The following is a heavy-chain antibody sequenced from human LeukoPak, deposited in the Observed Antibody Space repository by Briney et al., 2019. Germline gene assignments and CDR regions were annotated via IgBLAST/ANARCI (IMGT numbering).Heavy chain of an antibody. CDR2: IYTSGST. J-gene: IGHJ5*02. CDR1: GGSISSGSYY. V-gene: IGHV4-61*02. Sequence: SQTLSLTCTVSGGSISSGSYYWSWIRQPAGKGLEWIGRIYTSGSTNYNPSLKSRVTISVDTSKNQFSLKLSSVTAADTAVYYCARRPTTVTTNWFDPWGQGTLVTVSS. CDR3: ARRPTTVTTNWFDP. D-gene: IGHD4-17*01.